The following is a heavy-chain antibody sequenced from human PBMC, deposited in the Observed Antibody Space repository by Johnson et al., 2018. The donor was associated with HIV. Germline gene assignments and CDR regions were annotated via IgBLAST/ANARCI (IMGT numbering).Heavy chain of an antibody. Sequence: VQLVESGGGLIQPGGSLRLSCAASGFTVSSNYMSWVRQAPGKGLEWVSIIYSDGSTYFADSVKGRFPISRDNSKNPLFLQMNSLRVEYTAVYYCARDFESAAGIWGQGTMVTVSS. V-gene: IGHV3-53*01. D-gene: IGHD6-13*01. CDR3: ARDFESAAGI. CDR1: GFTVSSNY. CDR2: IYSDGST. J-gene: IGHJ3*02.